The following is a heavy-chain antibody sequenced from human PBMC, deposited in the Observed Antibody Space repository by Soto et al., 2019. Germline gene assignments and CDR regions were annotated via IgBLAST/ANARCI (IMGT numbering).Heavy chain of an antibody. CDR2: MNPNSGNT. V-gene: IGHV1-8*02. D-gene: IGHD1-20*01. Sequence: ASVKVSCKASGYTFTSYDINWVRQATGQGLEWMGWMNPNSGNTGYAQKFQGRVTMTRNTSISTAYMELSSLRSEDTAVNYCARTPHNWNYFDYWGQGTLVTVSS. J-gene: IGHJ4*02. CDR1: GYTFTSYD. CDR3: ARTPHNWNYFDY.